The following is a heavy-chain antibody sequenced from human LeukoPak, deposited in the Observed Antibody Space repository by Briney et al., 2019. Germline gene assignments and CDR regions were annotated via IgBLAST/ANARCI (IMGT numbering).Heavy chain of an antibody. V-gene: IGHV4-59*08. CDR2: IYYSGST. CDR1: GGSISSYY. J-gene: IGHJ6*02. Sequence: SETLSLTCTVSGGSISSYYWSWIRQPPGKGLEWIGNIYYSGSTNYNPSLKSRVTISVDTSKNQFSLRLSSVTAADTAVYYCARQSYTAYYYYGMDVWGQGNTVTVSS. CDR3: ARQSYTAYYYYGMDV. D-gene: IGHD3-10*01.